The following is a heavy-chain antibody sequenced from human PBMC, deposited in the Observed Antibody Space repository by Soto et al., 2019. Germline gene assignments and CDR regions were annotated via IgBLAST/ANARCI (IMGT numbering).Heavy chain of an antibody. Sequence: GGSLRLSCAASGFTFGDHAMTWFRQAPGKGLEWVGFIRSKADGGTTKYAASVKGRFTISRDDSKGIAYLQMNSLKTEDTAIYYCTRGMSYVGAFDIWGQGTMVTVSS. D-gene: IGHD3-10*02. CDR3: TRGMSYVGAFDI. CDR2: IRSKADGGTT. CDR1: GFTFGDHA. V-gene: IGHV3-49*03. J-gene: IGHJ3*02.